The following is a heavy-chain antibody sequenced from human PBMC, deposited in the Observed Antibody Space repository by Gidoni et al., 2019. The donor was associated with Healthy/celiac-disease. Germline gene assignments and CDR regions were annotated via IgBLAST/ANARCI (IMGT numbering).Heavy chain of an antibody. J-gene: IGHJ4*02. Sequence: QVQLQQWGEGLLKPSETLSLTCAVYGGSFSGYYWSWIRQPPGKGLEWIGEINHSGSTNYNPSLKSRVTISVDTSKNQFSLKLSSVTAADTAVYYCARRAIGLRNFDYWGQGTLVTVSS. CDR1: GGSFSGYY. CDR3: ARRAIGLRNFDY. CDR2: INHSGST. V-gene: IGHV4-34*01.